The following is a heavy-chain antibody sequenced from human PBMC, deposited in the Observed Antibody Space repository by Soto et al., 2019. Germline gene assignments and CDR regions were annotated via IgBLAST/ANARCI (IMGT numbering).Heavy chain of an antibody. CDR3: ASALLDYGDYYFDN. CDR2: IFISGST. D-gene: IGHD4-17*01. Sequence: QVQLQESGPGLVKPSETLSLTCTVSGGSIGSYYWIWIRQSAGKGLEWIGRIFISGSTNYNPSLESRVTMSVDTSKNQFSLKLSSVTAADTAVYYFASALLDYGDYYFDNWGQGTLVTVYS. J-gene: IGHJ4*02. V-gene: IGHV4-4*07. CDR1: GGSIGSYY.